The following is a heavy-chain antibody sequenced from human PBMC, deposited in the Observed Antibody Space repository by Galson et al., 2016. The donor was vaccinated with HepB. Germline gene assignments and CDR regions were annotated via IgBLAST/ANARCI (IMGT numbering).Heavy chain of an antibody. J-gene: IGHJ4*02. CDR1: GDSVSSNITA. V-gene: IGHV6-1*01. CDR3: ERGRAADGFDA. D-gene: IGHD6-13*01. CDR2: TYYRYEWSN. Sequence: CAISGDSVSSNITAWNWIRQSPSRGLEWLGRTYYRYEWSNDYALSVKSRVTISSDTSKNHHSLQLNSVTPEDTAVYYCERGRAADGFDAWGRGTLVNVAS.